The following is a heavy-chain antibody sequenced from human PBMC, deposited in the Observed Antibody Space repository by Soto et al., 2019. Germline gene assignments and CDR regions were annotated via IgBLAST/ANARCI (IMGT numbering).Heavy chain of an antibody. V-gene: IGHV4-59*08. D-gene: IGHD2-15*01. CDR3: ARRYGGTFDY. CDR2: IYYSGST. Sequence: QVQLQESGPGLVKPSETLSLTCTVSGGSISSYYWSWIRQPPGKGLEWIGYIYYSGSTNYNPSLKSRGTVSVDTAKNQLSPKLSSVAAADTAVYYCARRYGGTFDYWGQGTLVSVSS. CDR1: GGSISSYY. J-gene: IGHJ4*02.